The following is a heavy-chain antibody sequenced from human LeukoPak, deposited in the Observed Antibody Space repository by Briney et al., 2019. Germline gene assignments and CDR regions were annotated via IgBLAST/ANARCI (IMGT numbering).Heavy chain of an antibody. D-gene: IGHD2-2*01. J-gene: IGHJ5*02. CDR3: ARDDAPQLLPA. Sequence: ASGKVSSSPSGYTFTRYYMTWVSQAPRPGLGWMGWINPNRGGTNYAQKFQGMVTMSRDTSISTAYMELSRLRSDDTAVYYCARDDAPQLLPACGQGTLVTVSS. V-gene: IGHV1-2*02. CDR1: GYTFTRYY. CDR2: INPNRGGT.